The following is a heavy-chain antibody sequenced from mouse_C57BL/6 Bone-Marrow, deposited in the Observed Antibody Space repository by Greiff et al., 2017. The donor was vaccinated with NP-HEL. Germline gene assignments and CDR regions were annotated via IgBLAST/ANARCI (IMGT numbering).Heavy chain of an antibody. CDR3: TGDIYYGNYYAMDY. D-gene: IGHD2-1*01. CDR2: IRNKANNHAT. J-gene: IGHJ4*01. Sequence: DVKLQESGGGLVQPGGSMKLSCAASGFTFSDAWMDWVRQSPEKGLEWVAEIRNKANNHATYYAESVKGRFTISRDDSKSSVYLQMNSLRAEDTGIYYCTGDIYYGNYYAMDYWGQGTSVTVSS. V-gene: IGHV6-6*01. CDR1: GFTFSDAW.